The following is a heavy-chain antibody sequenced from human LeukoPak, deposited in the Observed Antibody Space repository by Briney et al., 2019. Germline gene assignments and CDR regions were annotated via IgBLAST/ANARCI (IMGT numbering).Heavy chain of an antibody. Sequence: GGSLRLSCAASGFTLSSYEMNWVRQAPGKGLGWVSYISSSGSTIYYADSVKGRFTISRDNAKNSLYLQMNSLRAEDTAVYYCARDPRKRWYFDLWGRGTLVTVSS. CDR2: ISSSGSTI. J-gene: IGHJ2*01. CDR3: ARDPRKRWYFDL. CDR1: GFTLSSYE. V-gene: IGHV3-48*03. D-gene: IGHD5-24*01.